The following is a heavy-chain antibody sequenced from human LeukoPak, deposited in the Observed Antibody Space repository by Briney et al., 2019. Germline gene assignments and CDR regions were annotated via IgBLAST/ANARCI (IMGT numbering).Heavy chain of an antibody. CDR3: ARGEADITMRVVVIYYFYY. Sequence: PGGSLRLSCAASGFTFSSYTMSWVRQAPGKGLEWVSSISSSSAYIYYADSVKGRFTISRDNGKNSLYLQMNNLRAEDTAVYYCARGEADITMRVVVIYYFYYWGQGTLVTVSS. CDR1: GFTFSSYT. CDR2: ISSSSAYI. V-gene: IGHV3-21*01. D-gene: IGHD3-22*01. J-gene: IGHJ4*02.